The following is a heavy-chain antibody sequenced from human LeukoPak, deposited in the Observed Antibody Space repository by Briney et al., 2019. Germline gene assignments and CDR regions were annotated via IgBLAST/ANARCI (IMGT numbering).Heavy chain of an antibody. CDR1: GGSFSGYY. Sequence: SETLSLTCAVYGGSFSGYYWNWIRQSPGKGLEWIGEINQSGSTSYNPSLKSRVTISVDTSKNHFSLKVSSVTAADTAVYYCARRWNARLYNWFDPWGQGTPVTVSS. J-gene: IGHJ5*02. V-gene: IGHV4-34*01. CDR2: INQSGST. D-gene: IGHD1-1*01. CDR3: ARRWNARLYNWFDP.